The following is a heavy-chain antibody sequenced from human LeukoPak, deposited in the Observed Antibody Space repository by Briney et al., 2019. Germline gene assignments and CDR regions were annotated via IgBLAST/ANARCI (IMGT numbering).Heavy chain of an antibody. CDR2: IYYSGST. V-gene: IGHV4-59*01. Sequence: PSETLSLTCTVSGGSISSYYWSWIRQPPGKGLEWIGYIYYSGSTNYNPSLKSRVTISVDTSKNQFSLKLSSVTAADTAVYYCARSIGWSGYSHWYFDLWGRGTLVTVSS. CDR1: GGSISSYY. CDR3: ARSIGWSGYSHWYFDL. D-gene: IGHD3-3*01. J-gene: IGHJ2*01.